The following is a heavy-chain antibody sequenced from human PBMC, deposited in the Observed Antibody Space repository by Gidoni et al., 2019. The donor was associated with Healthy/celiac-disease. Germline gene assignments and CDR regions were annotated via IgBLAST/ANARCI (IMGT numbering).Heavy chain of an antibody. CDR2: IDWDDDK. V-gene: IGHV2-70*01. D-gene: IGHD2-15*01. J-gene: IGHJ5*02. CDR1: GFSLSTSGMC. CDR3: ARIRSGRRDGYNSVLGFDP. Sequence: QVTLRESGPALVKPTQTLTLTCTFSGFSLSTSGMCVSWIRQPPGKALEWLALIDWDDDKYYSTSLKTRLTISKDTSKNQVVLTMTNMDPVDTATYYCARIRSGRRDGYNSVLGFDPWGQGTLVTVSS.